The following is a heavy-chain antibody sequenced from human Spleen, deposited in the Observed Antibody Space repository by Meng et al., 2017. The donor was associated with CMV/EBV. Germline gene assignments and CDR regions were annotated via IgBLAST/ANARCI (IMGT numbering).Heavy chain of an antibody. CDR3: ARSNPNWFDP. CDR1: GGSFSGYY. J-gene: IGHJ5*02. V-gene: IGHV4-34*01. CDR2: INHSGST. Sequence: QVQLQQWGAGLLKPSETLSLTCAVYGGSFSGYYWSWIRQPPGKGLEWIGEINHSGSTNYNPSLKSRVTISVDTSKNQFSLKLSSVTAADTAVYYCARSNPNWFDPWGQGTLVTVSS.